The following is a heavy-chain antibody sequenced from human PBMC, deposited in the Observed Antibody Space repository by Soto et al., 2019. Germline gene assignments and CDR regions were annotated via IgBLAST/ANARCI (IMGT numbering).Heavy chain of an antibody. Sequence: PGESLKISCKGSGYSFTSYWIGWVRQMPGKGLEWMGIIYPGDSDTRYSPSFQGQVTISADKSISTAYLQWSSLKASDTAMYYCASLSGYCSGGSCYPEYFQHWGQGTLVTVSS. CDR2: IYPGDSDT. V-gene: IGHV5-51*01. D-gene: IGHD2-15*01. CDR1: GYSFTSYW. CDR3: ASLSGYCSGGSCYPEYFQH. J-gene: IGHJ1*01.